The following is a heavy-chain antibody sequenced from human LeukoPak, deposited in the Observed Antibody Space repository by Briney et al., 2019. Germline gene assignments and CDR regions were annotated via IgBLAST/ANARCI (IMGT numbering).Heavy chain of an antibody. CDR3: ARGIAAAGTGSYFDY. J-gene: IGHJ4*02. V-gene: IGHV1-8*01. CDR2: MNPNSGNT. CDR1: GYTFTSYD. D-gene: IGHD6-13*01. Sequence: ASVKVSCKASGYTFTSYDTNWVRQATGHRLEWMGWMNPNSGNTGYVHKFQGRVTMTRNTSISTAYMELSSLRSEDTAVYYCARGIAAAGTGSYFDYWGQGTLVTVSS.